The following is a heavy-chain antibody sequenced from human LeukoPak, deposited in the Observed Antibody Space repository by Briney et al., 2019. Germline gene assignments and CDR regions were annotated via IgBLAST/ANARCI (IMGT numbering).Heavy chain of an antibody. CDR3: GTQFRYLVGN. Sequence: PGGSLRLSCAASGFTFSNYWMHWVRQVPGKGLVWVSRISSDGSSTSYADSVKGRFTISRDNAKNTLYPQMNSLRVEDTAVYYCGTQFRYLVGNWGQGTLVTVSS. V-gene: IGHV3-74*01. CDR1: GFTFSNYW. D-gene: IGHD3-9*01. CDR2: ISSDGSST. J-gene: IGHJ4*02.